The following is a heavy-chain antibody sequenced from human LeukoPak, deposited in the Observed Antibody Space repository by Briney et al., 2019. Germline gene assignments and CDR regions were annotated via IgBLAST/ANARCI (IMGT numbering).Heavy chain of an antibody. J-gene: IGHJ4*02. CDR1: GYTFTSYG. Sequence: SVKVSCKASGYTFTSYGISWVRQAPGQGLEWMGRIIPILGIANYAQKFQGRVTITADKSTSTAYMELSSLRSEDTAVYYCARQSKVAGTEDYWGQGTLVTVSS. CDR3: ARQSKVAGTEDY. V-gene: IGHV1-69*04. D-gene: IGHD6-19*01. CDR2: IIPILGIA.